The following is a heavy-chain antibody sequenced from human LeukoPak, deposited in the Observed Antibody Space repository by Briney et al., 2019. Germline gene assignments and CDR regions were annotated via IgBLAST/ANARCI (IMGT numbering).Heavy chain of an antibody. CDR3: ARARRSGGITLIRGVKDRGWFDS. Sequence: PGGSLRLSCAASGFTFSSYGMHWVRQAPGKGLEWVAFIRPDGDNKYYADSVKGRFTISRDNSKNTLYLQTNSLRAEDTAVHYCARARRSGGITLIRGVKDRGWFDSWGQGTLVSVSS. CDR1: GFTFSSYG. J-gene: IGHJ5*01. CDR2: IRPDGDNK. D-gene: IGHD3-10*01. V-gene: IGHV3-30*02.